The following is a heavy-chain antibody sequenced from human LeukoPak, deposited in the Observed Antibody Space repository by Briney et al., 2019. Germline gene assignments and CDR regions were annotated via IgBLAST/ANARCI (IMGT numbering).Heavy chain of an antibody. J-gene: IGHJ4*02. Sequence: ASGTLSYSPSAHTFTPYYILWVRQAPGQGLEGMGWINPNSGGKEYEQKFQGRVTMTRDTAISTAYMEMSRLRSDDTAVYYCARDGGAYCGGDCYFADDYWGQGTLVTVSS. D-gene: IGHD2-21*02. CDR1: AHTFTPYY. V-gene: IGHV1-2*02. CDR3: ARDGGAYCGGDCYFADDY. CDR2: INPNSGGK.